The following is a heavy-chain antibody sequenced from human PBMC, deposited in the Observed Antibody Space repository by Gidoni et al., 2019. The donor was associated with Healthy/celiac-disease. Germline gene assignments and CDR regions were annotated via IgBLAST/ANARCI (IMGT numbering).Heavy chain of an antibody. Sequence: EVQLVESGGGLVQPGWSLRLSCAASGFTFSSYWMHWVRQAPGKGLVWVSRINSDGSSTSYADSVKGRFTISRDNAKNTLYLQMNSLRAEDTAVYYCARDSVTTNVRFDYWGQGTLVTVSS. D-gene: IGHD4-4*01. CDR3: ARDSVTTNVRFDY. J-gene: IGHJ4*02. V-gene: IGHV3-74*01. CDR1: GFTFSSYW. CDR2: INSDGSST.